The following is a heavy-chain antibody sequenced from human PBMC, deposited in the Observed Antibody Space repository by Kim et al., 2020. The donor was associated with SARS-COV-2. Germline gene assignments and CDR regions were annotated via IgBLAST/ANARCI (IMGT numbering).Heavy chain of an antibody. V-gene: IGHV4-59*01. J-gene: IGHJ3*02. D-gene: IGHD3-16*02. Sequence: KSRVTIAVDTSKNQFSLKLSSVTAADTAVYYCARYDYVWGSYRDSHAFDIWGQGTMVTVSS. CDR3: ARYDYVWGSYRDSHAFDI.